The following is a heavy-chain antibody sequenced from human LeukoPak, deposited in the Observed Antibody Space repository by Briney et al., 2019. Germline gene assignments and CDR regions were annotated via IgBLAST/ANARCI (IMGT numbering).Heavy chain of an antibody. CDR3: ARLNCSSTSCPMYFDY. Sequence: SVKVSCKASGGTFSRYTISWVRQAPGQGLEWMGRIIPILGIANYAQKFQGRVTITADKSTSTAYMELSSLRSEDTAVYYCARLNCSSTSCPMYFDYWGQGTLVTVSS. V-gene: IGHV1-69*02. CDR1: GGTFSRYT. J-gene: IGHJ4*02. D-gene: IGHD2-2*01. CDR2: IIPILGIA.